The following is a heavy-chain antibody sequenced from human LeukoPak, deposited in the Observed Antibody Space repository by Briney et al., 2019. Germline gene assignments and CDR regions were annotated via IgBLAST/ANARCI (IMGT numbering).Heavy chain of an antibody. CDR3: ARVGYSSIWYVDF. J-gene: IGHJ4*02. Sequence: GGSLRVSCAASGFTFRSHWMHWVRQAPGKGLVWVSRINSDGSSTSYADSVQGRFTISRDNAKNTLYLQMNSLRAEDTAVYYCARVGYSSIWYVDFWGQGTLVTVSS. CDR2: INSDGSST. D-gene: IGHD6-13*01. CDR1: GFTFRSHW. V-gene: IGHV3-74*01.